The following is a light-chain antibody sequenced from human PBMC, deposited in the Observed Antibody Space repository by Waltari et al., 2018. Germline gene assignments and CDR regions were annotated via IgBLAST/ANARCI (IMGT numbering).Light chain of an antibody. CDR1: QIVRTF. CDR3: QQRISWPLT. Sequence: EVILTQSPATLSLSPGERATLSCRASQIVRTFVAWYRQRPGQAPSLLIYEASNRATGIPARFSGTGSGTDFTLTIDSLEPEDFAVYYCQQRISWPLTFGGGTRVEVK. CDR2: EAS. J-gene: IGKJ4*01. V-gene: IGKV3-11*01.